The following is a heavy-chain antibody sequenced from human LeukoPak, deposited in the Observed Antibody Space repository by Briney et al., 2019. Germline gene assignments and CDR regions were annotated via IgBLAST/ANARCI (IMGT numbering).Heavy chain of an antibody. CDR3: ARGQVAVAGSWFDP. D-gene: IGHD6-19*01. Sequence: ASVKVSCKASGYTFTGYYMHWVRQAPGQGLEWMGWINPNSGGTNYAQKFQGRVTITRNTSISTAYMELSSLRSEDTAVYYCARGQVAVAGSWFDPWGQGTLVTVSS. V-gene: IGHV1-2*02. CDR2: INPNSGGT. J-gene: IGHJ5*02. CDR1: GYTFTGYY.